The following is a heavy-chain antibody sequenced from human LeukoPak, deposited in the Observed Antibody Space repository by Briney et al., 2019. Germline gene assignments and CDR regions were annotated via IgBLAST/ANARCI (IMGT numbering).Heavy chain of an antibody. V-gene: IGHV3-48*03. CDR3: AKVSYYYDSSGYYYNWFDP. J-gene: IGHJ5*02. Sequence: PGGSLRLSCAASGFTFSSYDMNWVRQAPGKGLEWVSYISSSGSTIYYADSVKGRFTISRDIAKNSLYLQMNSLRAEDTAVYYCAKVSYYYDSSGYYYNWFDPWGQGTLVTVSS. D-gene: IGHD3-22*01. CDR1: GFTFSSYD. CDR2: ISSSGSTI.